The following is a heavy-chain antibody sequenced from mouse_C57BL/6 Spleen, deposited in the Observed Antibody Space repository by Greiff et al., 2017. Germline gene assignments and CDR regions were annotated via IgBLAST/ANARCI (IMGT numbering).Heavy chain of an antibody. D-gene: IGHD2-4*01. CDR1: GYTFTSYW. Sequence: QVQLQQPGAELVRPGSSVKLSCKASGYTFTSYWMPWVKQRPIQGLEWIGNIDPSDSETHYNQKFKDKATLTVDKSSSTAYMQLSSLTSEDSAVYYCAGLRRGGPYAMDDGGQGTSVTVSS. CDR2: IDPSDSET. V-gene: IGHV1-52*01. J-gene: IGHJ4*01. CDR3: AGLRRGGPYAMDD.